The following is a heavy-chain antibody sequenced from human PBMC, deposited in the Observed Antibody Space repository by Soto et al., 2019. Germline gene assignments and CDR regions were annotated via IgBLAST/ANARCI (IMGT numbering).Heavy chain of an antibody. CDR2: ISWNSGSI. CDR1: GFTFDDYA. V-gene: IGHV3-9*01. Sequence: GGSLRLSCAASGFTFDDYAMHWVRQAPGKXLEWVSGISWNSGSIGYADSVKGRFTISRDNAKNSLYLQMNSLRAEDTALYYCAKDSGYSSGWYFRDYGMDVWGQGTTVTVSS. CDR3: AKDSGYSSGWYFRDYGMDV. D-gene: IGHD6-19*01. J-gene: IGHJ6*02.